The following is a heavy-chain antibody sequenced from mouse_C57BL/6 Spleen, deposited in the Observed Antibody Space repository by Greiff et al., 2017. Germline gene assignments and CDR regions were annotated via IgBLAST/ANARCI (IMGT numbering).Heavy chain of an antibody. CDR1: GYAFSSSW. CDR2: IYPGDGDT. V-gene: IGHV1-82*01. CDR3: ARESGAMDY. Sequence: LQESGPELVKPGASVKISCKASGYAFSSSWMNWVKQRPGKGLEWIGRIYPGDGDTNYNGKFKGQATLTADKASSTAYMQLSSLTSEESAVSFCARESGAMDYWGQGTSVTVSS. D-gene: IGHD3-1*01. J-gene: IGHJ4*01.